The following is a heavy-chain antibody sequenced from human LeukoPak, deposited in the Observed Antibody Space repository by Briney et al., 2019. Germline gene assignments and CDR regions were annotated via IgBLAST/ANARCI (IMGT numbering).Heavy chain of an antibody. Sequence: SETLSLTCTVSGGSTSNYYWSWTRQTPGKGLEWIGFIYSTGSTNYNPSLKGRVTISVDTSKNQFSLKLTSVTAADTAVYYCASGTSSWTWFDPWGQGTPVTVSS. CDR2: IYSTGST. V-gene: IGHV4-59*01. D-gene: IGHD2-2*01. CDR3: ASGTSSWTWFDP. CDR1: GGSTSNYY. J-gene: IGHJ5*02.